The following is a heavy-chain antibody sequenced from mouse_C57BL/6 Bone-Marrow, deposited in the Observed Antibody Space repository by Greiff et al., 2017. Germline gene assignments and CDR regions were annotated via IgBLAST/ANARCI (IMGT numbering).Heavy chain of an antibody. CDR2: GQGLEWIG. J-gene: IGHJ3*01. CDR3: SEDSAVYYCATIKN. D-gene: IGHD1-2*01. CDR1: YTFSSRVH. V-gene: IGHV1-87*01. Sequence: QVQLKQSGPELAGPWATVSISCPAFYTFSSRVHFAISGTHSWMQWVKQRLGQGLEWIGAIYPGNGDTSYNQKFKGKATLTADKSSSTAYMQLSSLTSEDSAVYYCATIKNWGQGTLVTVSA.